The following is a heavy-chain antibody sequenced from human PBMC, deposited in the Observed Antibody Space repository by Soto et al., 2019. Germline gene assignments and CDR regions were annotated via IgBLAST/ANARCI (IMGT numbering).Heavy chain of an antibody. Sequence: SLRLSCGVSGFTLSRYTMHWVRQAPGKGLEWVALISSDGSAKYYADSVKGRFTISRDDSLYLQMTSLRAEDTAVYYCARDGYCSGGSCLDGMDVWGQGTTVTVS. J-gene: IGHJ6*02. CDR3: ARDGYCSGGSCLDGMDV. D-gene: IGHD2-15*01. V-gene: IGHV3-30-3*01. CDR1: GFTLSRYT. CDR2: ISSDGSAK.